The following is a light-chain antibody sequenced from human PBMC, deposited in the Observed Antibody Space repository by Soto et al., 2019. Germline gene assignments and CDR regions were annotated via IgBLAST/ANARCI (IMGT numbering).Light chain of an antibody. CDR1: QSISSN. CDR2: GAS. CDR3: QQYNKWLTWT. J-gene: IGKJ1*01. V-gene: IGKV3-15*01. Sequence: EIVMTQSPATLSVSPGERATLSCRASQSISSNLAWYQQKPGQAPRLLIYGASTRATGIPARFSGSGSGTEFTLTISSLQSEDFAVYYCQQYNKWLTWTCGQGTKLDIK.